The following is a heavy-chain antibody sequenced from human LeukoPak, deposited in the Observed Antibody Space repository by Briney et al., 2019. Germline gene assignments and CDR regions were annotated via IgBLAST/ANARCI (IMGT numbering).Heavy chain of an antibody. CDR2: MSPNSGDT. CDR1: GYTFTSHD. V-gene: IGHV1-8*01. CDR3: VRTPPNWEFDY. D-gene: IGHD7-27*01. J-gene: IGHJ4*02. Sequence: ASVKVSRKASGYTFTSHDINWVRQATGQGLEWMGWMSPNSGDTGYAQKFQGRVTMTSDSSISTAYMELSSLRSEDTAIYYCVRTPPNWEFDYWGQGTLVTVSS.